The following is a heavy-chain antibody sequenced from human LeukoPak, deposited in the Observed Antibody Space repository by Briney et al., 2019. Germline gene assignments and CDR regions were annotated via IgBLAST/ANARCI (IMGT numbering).Heavy chain of an antibody. Sequence: SETLSLTCTVSGYSISSTYYWGWSRQPPGQGLEWIGNIHFGGNTYYNPSLKSQLGLSLDTSTNRFSLTMTSATAADSAVYYCARHVPVIPTTKRYFYMDVWGKGTTVTVSS. V-gene: IGHV4-38-2*02. CDR3: ARHVPVIPTTKRYFYMDV. D-gene: IGHD4-23*01. J-gene: IGHJ6*03. CDR2: IHFGGNT. CDR1: GYSISSTYY.